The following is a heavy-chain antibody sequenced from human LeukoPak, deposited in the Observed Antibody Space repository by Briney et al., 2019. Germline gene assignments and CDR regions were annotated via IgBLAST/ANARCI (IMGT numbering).Heavy chain of an antibody. Sequence: ASVKVSCKASGYTFTGYYMHWVRQAPGQGLEWMGWINPNSGGTNYAQKFQGWVTMTRDTSISTAYMELSRLRSDDTAVYYCARGTSVQPERRVAFDIWGQGTMVTVSS. V-gene: IGHV1-2*04. D-gene: IGHD1-1*01. CDR3: ARGTSVQPERRVAFDI. CDR2: INPNSGGT. CDR1: GYTFTGYY. J-gene: IGHJ3*02.